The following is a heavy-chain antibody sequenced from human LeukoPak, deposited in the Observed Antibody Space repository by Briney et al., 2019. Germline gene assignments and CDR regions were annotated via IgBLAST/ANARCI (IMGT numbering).Heavy chain of an antibody. V-gene: IGHV3-11*04. CDR2: ISGTGKTS. D-gene: IGHD3-10*01. Sequence: GGSLRLSCAASGFNFRDYYMSWLRQAPGKGLEWISHISGTGKTSKYAESMEGRFTISMDNSNPLLYLQMNSLRADDTAVYFCARQRFGDYNYLDVWGKGTTVTVSS. CDR1: GFNFRDYY. CDR3: ARQRFGDYNYLDV. J-gene: IGHJ6*03.